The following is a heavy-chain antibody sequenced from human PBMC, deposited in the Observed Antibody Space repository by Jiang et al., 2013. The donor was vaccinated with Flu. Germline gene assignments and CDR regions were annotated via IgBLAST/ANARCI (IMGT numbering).Heavy chain of an antibody. J-gene: IGHJ4*02. Sequence: GSGLVKPSETLSLTCTVSGGSISSYYWSWIRQPPGKGLEWIGYIYYSGNTNYSPSLKSRVTISVDTSKNQFSLKLSSVTAADTAVYYCARVGEGSFDYWGQGNPGHRLL. CDR1: GGSISSYY. CDR3: ARVGEGSFDY. V-gene: IGHV4-59*01. CDR2: IYYSGNT. D-gene: IGHD3-10*01.